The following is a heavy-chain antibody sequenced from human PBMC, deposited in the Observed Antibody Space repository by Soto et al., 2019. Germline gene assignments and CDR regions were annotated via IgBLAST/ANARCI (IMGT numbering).Heavy chain of an antibody. CDR2: IYYSGST. J-gene: IGHJ5*02. V-gene: IGHV4-39*01. D-gene: IGHD6-6*01. Sequence: QLQLQESGPGLVKPSETLSLTCTVSGGSISSSSYYWGWIRQPPGKGLEWIGSIYYSGSTYYNPSLKIRVTVSVDTSKNQSPLKLSSVTAADTAVYYCASHNEYSSSSDWFDPWGQGTLVTVSS. CDR3: ASHNEYSSSSDWFDP. CDR1: GGSISSSSYY.